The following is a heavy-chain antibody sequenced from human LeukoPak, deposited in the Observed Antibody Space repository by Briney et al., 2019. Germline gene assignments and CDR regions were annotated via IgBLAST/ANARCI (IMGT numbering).Heavy chain of an antibody. CDR2: ISSSSSTI. V-gene: IGHV3-48*02. J-gene: IGHJ6*03. CDR1: GFTFSSYS. Sequence: GGSLRLSCAASGFTFSSYSMNWVRQAPGKGLEWVSYISSSSSTIYYADSVKGRFTISRDNAKNSLYPQMNSLRDEDTAVYYCARDPSYSSSWHVSYYYYYMDVWGKGTTVTVSS. D-gene: IGHD6-13*01. CDR3: ARDPSYSSSWHVSYYYYYMDV.